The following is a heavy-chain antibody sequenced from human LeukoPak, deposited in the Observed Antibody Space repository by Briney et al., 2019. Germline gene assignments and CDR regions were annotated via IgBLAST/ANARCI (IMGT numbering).Heavy chain of an antibody. Sequence: ASVKVSCKASGYTFIGHYMHWVRQAPGQGLEWMGWIYPNSGGTNYAQKFQGRVTMTRDTSISTAYMELRRLKSDDTAMYYCARVVGFGDYPFDYWGQGTLVTVSS. D-gene: IGHD4-17*01. CDR2: IYPNSGGT. CDR1: GYTFIGHY. CDR3: ARVVGFGDYPFDY. V-gene: IGHV1-2*02. J-gene: IGHJ4*02.